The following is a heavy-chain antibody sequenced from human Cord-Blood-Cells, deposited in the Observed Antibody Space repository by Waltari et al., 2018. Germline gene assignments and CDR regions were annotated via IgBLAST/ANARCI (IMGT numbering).Heavy chain of an antibody. V-gene: IGHV4-39*07. D-gene: IGHD7-27*01. CDR1: GGSISSSSYY. Sequence: QLQLQESGPGLVKPSETLSLTCTVSGGSISSSSYYWGWIRQPPGKGLEWIGSIYYSGSTYYNPSLKSRVTISVDTSKNQFSRKLSSVTAADTAVYYCARHESPNWGGGYFDYWGQGTLVTVSS. J-gene: IGHJ4*02. CDR2: IYYSGST. CDR3: ARHESPNWGGGYFDY.